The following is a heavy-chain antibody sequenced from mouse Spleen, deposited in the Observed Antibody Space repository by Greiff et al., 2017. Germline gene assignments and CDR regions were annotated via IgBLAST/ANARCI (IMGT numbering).Heavy chain of an antibody. Sequence: EVHLVESGGGLVKLGGSLKLSCAASGFTFSSYAMSWVRQTPEKRLEWVATISSGGGNTYYPDSVKGRFTISRDNAKNTLYLQMSSLKSEDTAMYYCARHRGITTVVAPPDYWGQGTTLTVSS. CDR2: ISSGGGNT. J-gene: IGHJ2*01. D-gene: IGHD1-1*01. CDR1: GFTFSSYA. V-gene: IGHV5-9-3*01. CDR3: ARHRGITTVVAPPDY.